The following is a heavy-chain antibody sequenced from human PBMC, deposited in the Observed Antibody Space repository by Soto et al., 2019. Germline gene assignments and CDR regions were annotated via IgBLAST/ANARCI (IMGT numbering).Heavy chain of an antibody. V-gene: IGHV1-3*01. Sequence: ASVKVSCKASGYTFTSYAMHWVRQAPGQRLEWMGWINAGNGNTKYPQKFQGRVTITRDTSASTAYMELSSLRSEDTAVYYCARSKYGSGSYSFNWFDPWGQGTLVTVSS. CDR1: GYTFTSYA. D-gene: IGHD3-10*01. J-gene: IGHJ5*02. CDR3: ARSKYGSGSYSFNWFDP. CDR2: INAGNGNT.